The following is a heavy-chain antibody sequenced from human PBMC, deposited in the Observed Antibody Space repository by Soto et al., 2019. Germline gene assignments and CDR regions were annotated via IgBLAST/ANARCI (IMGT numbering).Heavy chain of an antibody. CDR2: INHSGST. Sequence: PSETLSLTCAVYGGSFSGYYWIWIRQPPGKGLEWIGEINHSGSTNYNPSLKSRVTISVDKSKNQFSLKLSSVTAADTAVYYCARDRSIAAAGFWGQGTLVTVSS. V-gene: IGHV4-34*01. CDR3: ARDRSIAAAGF. D-gene: IGHD6-13*01. J-gene: IGHJ4*02. CDR1: GGSFSGYY.